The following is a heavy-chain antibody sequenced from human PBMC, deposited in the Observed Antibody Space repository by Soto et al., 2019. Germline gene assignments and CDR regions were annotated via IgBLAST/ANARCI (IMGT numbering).Heavy chain of an antibody. CDR1: GFTFSSYG. J-gene: IGHJ4*02. V-gene: IGHV3-23*01. CDR2: ISGGGDTT. D-gene: IGHD2-8*01. Sequence: GGSLRLSCAASGFTFSSYGISWIRLSPGKGLEWVSIISGGGDTTYYTPSVKGRFTISRDDFRNTLYLQMNSLRTEDTAIYYCAKLRDFVVLPAGILDYWGPGTLVTVSS. CDR3: AKLRDFVVLPAGILDY.